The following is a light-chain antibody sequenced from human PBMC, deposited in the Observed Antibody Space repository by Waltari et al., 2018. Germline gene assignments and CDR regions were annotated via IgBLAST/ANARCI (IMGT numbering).Light chain of an antibody. CDR1: QSILYSSNNKNY. J-gene: IGKJ2*01. CDR3: QQYYNTPHT. CDR2: WAS. Sequence: DIVMTQSQDPLPVFLGERATITCNSSQSILYSSNNKNYLAWYQQKAGQPPSLLIYWASTRESGVPDRFSGSGSGTDFTLTISSLQAEDVAVYYCQQYYNTPHTFGQGTKLEI. V-gene: IGKV4-1*01.